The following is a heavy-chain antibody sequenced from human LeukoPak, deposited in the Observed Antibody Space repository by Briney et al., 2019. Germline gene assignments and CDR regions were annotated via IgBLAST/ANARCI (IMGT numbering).Heavy chain of an antibody. CDR2: INHSGST. J-gene: IGHJ4*02. D-gene: IGHD1-26*01. Sequence: RASETLSLTCTVSGGSISSYYWSWIRQPPGKGLEWIGEINHSGSTNYNPSLKSRVTISVDTSKNQFSLKLSSVTAADTAVYYCARGRVGGSRSFDYWGQGTLVTVSS. V-gene: IGHV4-34*01. CDR3: ARGRVGGSRSFDY. CDR1: GGSISSYY.